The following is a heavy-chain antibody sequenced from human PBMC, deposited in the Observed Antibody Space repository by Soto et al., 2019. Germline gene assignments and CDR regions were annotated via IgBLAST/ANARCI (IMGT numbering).Heavy chain of an antibody. CDR3: ARVLTIFERDWFEP. D-gene: IGHD3-9*01. CDR1: GYTFTSYG. J-gene: IGHJ5*02. V-gene: IGHV1-18*01. CDR2: ISAYNGNT. Sequence: ASVKVSCKASGYTFTSYGISWVRQAPGQGLEWMGWISAYNGNTNYAQKLQGRVTMTTDTSTSTAYMELRSLRSDDTAVYYCARVLTIFERDWFEPWGQGTLVTVSS.